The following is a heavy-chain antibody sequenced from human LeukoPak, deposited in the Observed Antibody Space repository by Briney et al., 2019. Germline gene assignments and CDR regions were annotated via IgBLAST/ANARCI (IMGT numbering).Heavy chain of an antibody. D-gene: IGHD2-21*02. J-gene: IGHJ3*02. Sequence: ASVKVSCKASGGTFSSYAISWVRQAPGQGLGWMGRIIPILGIANYAQKFQGRVTITADKSTSTAYMELSSLRSEDTAVYYCASSTSSAYCGGDCYSGMTFDIWGQGTMVTVSS. V-gene: IGHV1-69*04. CDR1: GGTFSSYA. CDR3: ASSTSSAYCGGDCYSGMTFDI. CDR2: IIPILGIA.